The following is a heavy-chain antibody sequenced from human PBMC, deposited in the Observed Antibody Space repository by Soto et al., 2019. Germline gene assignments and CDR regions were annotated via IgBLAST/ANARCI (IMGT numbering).Heavy chain of an antibody. V-gene: IGHV3-30-3*01. D-gene: IGHD6-19*01. J-gene: IGHJ4*02. CDR3: ARGWSSGWYFDY. CDR1: GFTFSPHA. Sequence: GGSLRLSCAASGFTFSPHAMHWVRQGPGKGLEWVAVISYEGSNKYYADSVKGRFTISRDNSKNTLYLQMNSLRAEDTAVYYCARGWSSGWYFDYWGQGTLVTVSS. CDR2: ISYEGSNK.